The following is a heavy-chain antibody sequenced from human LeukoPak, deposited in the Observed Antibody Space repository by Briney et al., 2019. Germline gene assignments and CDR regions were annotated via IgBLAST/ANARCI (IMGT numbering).Heavy chain of an antibody. Sequence: SETLSLTCAVYGGSFSGYYWSWIRQPPGKGLEWIGEINHSGSTNYNPSLKSRVTISVDTSKNQFSLKLSSVTAADTAVYYCATSGGEPYYYCYMDVWGKGTTVTISS. CDR2: INHSGST. V-gene: IGHV4-34*01. J-gene: IGHJ6*03. CDR1: GGSFSGYY. CDR3: ATSGGEPYYYCYMDV. D-gene: IGHD2-15*01.